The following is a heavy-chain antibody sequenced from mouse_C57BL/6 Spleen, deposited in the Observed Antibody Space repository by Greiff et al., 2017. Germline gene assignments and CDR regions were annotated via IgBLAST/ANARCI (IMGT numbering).Heavy chain of an antibody. D-gene: IGHD1-1*01. CDR2: ISYDGSN. V-gene: IGHV3-6*01. CDR1: GYSITSGYY. J-gene: IGHJ4*01. Sequence: EVKLQESGPGLVKPSQSLSLTCSVTGYSITSGYYWNWIRQFPGNKLEWMGYISYDGSNNYNPSLKNRISITRDTSKNQFFLKLNSVTTEDTATYYCARRDYYGSYAMDYWGQGTSVTVSS. CDR3: ARRDYYGSYAMDY.